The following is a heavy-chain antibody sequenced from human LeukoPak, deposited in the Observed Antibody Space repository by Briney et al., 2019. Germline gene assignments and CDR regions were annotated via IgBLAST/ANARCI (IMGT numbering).Heavy chain of an antibody. J-gene: IGHJ4*02. Sequence: GGSLRLSCAASGNYWMHWVRQAPGKGLVWVSHINSDGSWTSYADSVKGRFTISKDNAKNTAYLQMNSLRAEGTAVYYCVSFYETYWGRGTLVTVSS. CDR1: GNYW. V-gene: IGHV3-74*01. D-gene: IGHD2/OR15-2a*01. CDR2: INSDGSWT. CDR3: VSFYETY.